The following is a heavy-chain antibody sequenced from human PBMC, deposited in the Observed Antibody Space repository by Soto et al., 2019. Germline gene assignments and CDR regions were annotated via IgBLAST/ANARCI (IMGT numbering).Heavy chain of an antibody. Sequence: SETLSLTCTVSGGSISSYYWSWIRQPPGKGLEWIGYIYYSGSTNYNPSLKSRVTISVDTSKNQFSLKLSSVTAADTAVYYCARLGNYDFWSGPSELDYWGQGTLVTVSS. V-gene: IGHV4-59*08. CDR1: GGSISSYY. D-gene: IGHD3-3*01. CDR2: IYYSGST. CDR3: ARLGNYDFWSGPSELDY. J-gene: IGHJ4*02.